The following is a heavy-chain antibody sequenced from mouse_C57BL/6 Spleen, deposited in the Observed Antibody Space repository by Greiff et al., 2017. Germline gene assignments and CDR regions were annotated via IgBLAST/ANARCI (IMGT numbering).Heavy chain of an antibody. D-gene: IGHD3-2*02. V-gene: IGHV2-6-1*01. CDR2: IWSDGST. Sequence: VHLVESGPGLVAPSQSLSITCTVSGFSLTSYGVHWVRQPPGKGLEWLVVIWSDGSTTYNSALKSRLSISKDNSKSQVFLKMNSLQTDDTAMYYCARHKTAQAKDYYAMDYWGQGTSVTVSS. CDR1: GFSLTSYG. CDR3: ARHKTAQAKDYYAMDY. J-gene: IGHJ4*01.